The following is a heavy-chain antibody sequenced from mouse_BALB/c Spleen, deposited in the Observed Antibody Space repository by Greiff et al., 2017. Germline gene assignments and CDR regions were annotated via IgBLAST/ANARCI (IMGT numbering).Heavy chain of an antibody. V-gene: IGHV1-69*02. CDR3: TRRGTATTWFAY. Sequence: QVQLQQPGAELVRPGASVKLSCKASGYTFTSYWINWVKQRPGQGLEWIGNIYPSDSYTNYNQKFKDKATLTVEKSSSTAYMQLSSPTSEDSAVYYCTRRGTATTWFAYWGQGTLVTVSA. D-gene: IGHD1-2*01. J-gene: IGHJ3*01. CDR2: IYPSDSYT. CDR1: GYTFTSYW.